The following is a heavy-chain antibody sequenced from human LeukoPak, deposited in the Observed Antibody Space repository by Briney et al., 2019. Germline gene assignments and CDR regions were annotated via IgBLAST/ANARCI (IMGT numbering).Heavy chain of an antibody. CDR1: GFTFSSYS. Sequence: GGSLRLSCAASGFTFSSYSMNWVRQAPGKGLEWVSSISSSSSYIYYADSVKGRFTISRDNAKNSLYLQMNSLRAEDTAVYYCARRRIQYCSSTSCSPNWFDPWGQGTLVTVSS. D-gene: IGHD2-2*01. CDR3: ARRRIQYCSSTSCSPNWFDP. J-gene: IGHJ5*02. CDR2: ISSSSSYI. V-gene: IGHV3-21*01.